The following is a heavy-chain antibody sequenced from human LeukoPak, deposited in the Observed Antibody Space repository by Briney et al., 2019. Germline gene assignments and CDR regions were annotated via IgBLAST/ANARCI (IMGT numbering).Heavy chain of an antibody. CDR2: ISGGGGST. CDR3: AKSIAPRYFDY. V-gene: IGHV3-23*01. Sequence: GGSLRLSCAAPGFTFSSYAMSWFRKAPGKGLEWVSTISGGGGSTYYADSVKGRFTISRDNSKNTLYLQMNSLRAEDTAVYYCAKSIAPRYFDYWGQGTLVTVSS. D-gene: IGHD6-13*01. CDR1: GFTFSSYA. J-gene: IGHJ4*02.